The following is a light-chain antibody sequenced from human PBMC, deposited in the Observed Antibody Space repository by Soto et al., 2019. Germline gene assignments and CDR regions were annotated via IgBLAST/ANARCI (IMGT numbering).Light chain of an antibody. V-gene: IGLV2-8*01. CDR1: SNDVGHSSF. CDR2: EVS. J-gene: IGLJ1*01. Sequence: QSVLTQPPSASGSPGQSVTISCTGNSNDVGHSSFISWYQQHPGKGPKLIIYEVSKRPSGVPDRFSGSKSDNTASLSVSGLQDEDEADYFCNAQADNGKHVFGTGTKLTVL. CDR3: NAQADNGKHV.